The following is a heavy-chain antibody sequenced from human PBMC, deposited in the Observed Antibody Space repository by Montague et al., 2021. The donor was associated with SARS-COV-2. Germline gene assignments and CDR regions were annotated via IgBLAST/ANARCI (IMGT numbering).Heavy chain of an antibody. CDR2: IYSRGST. D-gene: IGHD2-15*01. V-gene: IGHV4-4*07. Sequence: SETLSLTCTVSGGSISNYYWSWIRQPAGKGLEWIGRIYSRGSTNYNPSLKSRISMSVDTSKNLFSLKLSSVTAAYTAIYYCARDYSHCSDGSCVFDYWGQGTLVTVSS. CDR3: ARDYSHCSDGSCVFDY. J-gene: IGHJ4*02. CDR1: GGSISNYY.